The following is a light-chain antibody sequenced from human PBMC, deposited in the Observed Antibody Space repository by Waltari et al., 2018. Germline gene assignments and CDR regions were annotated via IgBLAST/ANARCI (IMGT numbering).Light chain of an antibody. CDR2: EVS. Sequence: QSALTQPAYVSGSPGQSITISCTGTSSDVGGYNYVSWYQQHPGKAPKFMMYEVSNQPSGVSNRFSGSKSGNTASRTISGLQAEDEADYYCSSYTSISNTWVFGGGTKLTVL. CDR3: SSYTSISNTWV. J-gene: IGLJ3*02. CDR1: SSDVGGYNY. V-gene: IGLV2-14*01.